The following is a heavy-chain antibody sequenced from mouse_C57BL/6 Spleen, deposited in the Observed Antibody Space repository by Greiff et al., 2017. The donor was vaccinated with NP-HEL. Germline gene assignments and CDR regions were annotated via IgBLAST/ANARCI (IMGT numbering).Heavy chain of an antibody. CDR2: IDPEDGEI. CDR3: ARGELLRSYFDV. V-gene: IGHV14-2*01. J-gene: IGHJ1*03. CDR1: GFNITDYY. Sequence: VQLQQSGAELVKPGASVKLSCTASGFNITDYYMHWVKQRTEQGLEWIGRIDPEDGEIKYAPKFQGKATITADTSSNTAYLQLSSLTSEDTAVYYCARGELLRSYFDVWGTGTTVTVSS. D-gene: IGHD1-1*01.